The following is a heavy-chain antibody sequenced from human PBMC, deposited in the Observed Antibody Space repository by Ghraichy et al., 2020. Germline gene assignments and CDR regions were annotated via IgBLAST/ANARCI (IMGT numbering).Heavy chain of an antibody. V-gene: IGHV3-48*02. Sequence: GGSLRLSCAASGFTFSSYSMNWVRQAPGKRLEWVSYISSSSSTIYYADSVKGRFTISRDNAKNSLYLQMNSLRDEDTAVYYCARGYCSGGSCPYYYYGMDVWGQGTTVTVSS. CDR1: GFTFSSYS. D-gene: IGHD2-15*01. J-gene: IGHJ6*02. CDR3: ARGYCSGGSCPYYYYGMDV. CDR2: ISSSSSTI.